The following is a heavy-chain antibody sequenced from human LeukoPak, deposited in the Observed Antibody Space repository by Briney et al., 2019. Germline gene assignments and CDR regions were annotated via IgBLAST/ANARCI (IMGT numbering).Heavy chain of an antibody. Sequence: PGGSLRLSCAASGFTFSSYWMHWVRQAPGKGLVWVSRINSDGSSTRNADFVEGRFTISRDNAKNTLYLQVNSLRAEDTAVYYCARGYSGCDFWGQGTLVTVSS. D-gene: IGHD5-12*01. CDR2: INSDGSST. J-gene: IGHJ4*02. V-gene: IGHV3-74*01. CDR1: GFTFSSYW. CDR3: ARGYSGCDF.